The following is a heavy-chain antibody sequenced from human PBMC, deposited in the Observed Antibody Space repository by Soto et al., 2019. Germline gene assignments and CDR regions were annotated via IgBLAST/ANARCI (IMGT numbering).Heavy chain of an antibody. V-gene: IGHV3-23*01. D-gene: IGHD6-13*01. CDR1: GFTFSSYA. Sequence: GGSLRLSCAASGFTFSSYAMSWVRQAPGKGLEWVSGISGSGDSTYYADSVKGRFTISRDNSKNTLYLQMNSLRAEDTAVYYCAYSSTPFDYWGQGTLVTVSS. CDR3: AYSSTPFDY. CDR2: ISGSGDST. J-gene: IGHJ4*02.